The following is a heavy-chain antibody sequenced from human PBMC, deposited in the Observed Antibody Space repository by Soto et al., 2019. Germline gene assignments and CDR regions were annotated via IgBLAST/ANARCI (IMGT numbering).Heavy chain of an antibody. D-gene: IGHD3-9*01. V-gene: IGHV3-48*02. J-gene: IGHJ4*02. Sequence: PVGSLRLSCAASGFTFSSYSMNWVRQAPGKGLEWVSYISSSGGTIYYADSVKDRFTISRDNAKNSLYLQMNSLRDEDTAVYYCARGDDILTGTLDYWGQGTLVTV. CDR2: ISSSGGTI. CDR1: GFTFSSYS. CDR3: ARGDDILTGTLDY.